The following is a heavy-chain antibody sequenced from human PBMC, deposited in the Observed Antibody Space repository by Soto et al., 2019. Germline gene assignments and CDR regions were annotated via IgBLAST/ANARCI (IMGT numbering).Heavy chain of an antibody. CDR2: IKRDGSEK. V-gene: IGHV3-7*03. D-gene: IGHD3-10*01. Sequence: GGSLRLSCAASGFTFSSYWMSWVRQAPGKGLEWVANIKRDGSEKYYVDSVKGRFTISRDNAKNSLYLQMNSLRAEDAAVYCCARDTRLRGDRGDAFDIWGQGTMVTVSS. CDR3: ARDTRLRGDRGDAFDI. J-gene: IGHJ3*02. CDR1: GFTFSSYW.